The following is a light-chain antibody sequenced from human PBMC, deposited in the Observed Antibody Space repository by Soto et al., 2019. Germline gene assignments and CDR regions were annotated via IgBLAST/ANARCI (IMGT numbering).Light chain of an antibody. J-gene: IGKJ3*01. CDR1: QSVSSSY. V-gene: IGKV3-20*01. CDR3: QQFEA. Sequence: EIVLTQSPGTLSLSPGERATLSCRASQSVSSSYLAWYQQKPGQAPRLLIYGASSRATGIPDRFSGSGSGTDFTLTISRLEPEDFAVYYCQQFEAFGHGTKVDIK. CDR2: GAS.